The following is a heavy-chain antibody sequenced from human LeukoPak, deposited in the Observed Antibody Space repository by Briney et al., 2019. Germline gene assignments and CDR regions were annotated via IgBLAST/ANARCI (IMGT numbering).Heavy chain of an antibody. CDR3: ATKKYYYGSGSYYYFDY. J-gene: IGHJ4*02. Sequence: GGSLRLSCAASGFTFSSYAVSWVRQAPGKGLEWVSAISGSGGSTYYADSVKGRFTISRDNSKNTLYLQMNSLRAEDTAVYYCATKKYYYGSGSYYYFDYWGQGTLVTVSS. D-gene: IGHD3-10*01. CDR1: GFTFSSYA. V-gene: IGHV3-23*01. CDR2: ISGSGGST.